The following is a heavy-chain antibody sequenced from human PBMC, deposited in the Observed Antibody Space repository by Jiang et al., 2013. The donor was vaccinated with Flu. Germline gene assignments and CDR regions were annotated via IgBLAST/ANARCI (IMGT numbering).Heavy chain of an antibody. J-gene: IGHJ3*02. D-gene: IGHD3-16*01. Sequence: GPGLVKPSQTLSLICNVSGDSISSGGYYWNWFRQHPGKGLEWIGNIYYSGRTFYNPSLESRLTISVDMSKNQFSLRLTSVTAADTAVYHCARTLPGGFMAFDIWGQGTVVTVSS. CDR1: GDSISSGGYY. V-gene: IGHV4-31*03. CDR3: ARTLPGGFMAFDI. CDR2: IYYSGRT.